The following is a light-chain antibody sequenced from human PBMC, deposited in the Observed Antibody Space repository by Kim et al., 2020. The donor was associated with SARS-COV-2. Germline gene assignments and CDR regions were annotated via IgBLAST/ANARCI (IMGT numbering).Light chain of an antibody. CDR3: QQYDDWPYT. CDR2: GPS. V-gene: IGKV3-15*01. J-gene: IGKJ2*01. Sequence: EIVMTQSPGTLSVSPGERATLSCRASQSVGSNLAWFQQKPGQDPRLLIYGPSTRATGIPSRFSGSGSGTEFDLTISSLQSEDFAVYYCQQYDDWPYTFGQGTKLEI. CDR1: QSVGSN.